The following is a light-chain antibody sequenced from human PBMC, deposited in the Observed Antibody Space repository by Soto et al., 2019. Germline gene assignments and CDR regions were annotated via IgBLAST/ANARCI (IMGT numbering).Light chain of an antibody. CDR3: QQYYSTPLA. CDR2: WAS. V-gene: IGKV4-1*01. Sequence: DIVMTQSPDSLAVSLCERATINCKSIQSVLYSSNNKSYLCXYXXKQGQPTKLLIYWASTRESGVPDRFSGSGSGKDFTLTIGSPQAEGVAVYSCQQYYSTPLAFGGGTKVDIK. CDR1: QSVLYSSNNKSY. J-gene: IGKJ4*01.